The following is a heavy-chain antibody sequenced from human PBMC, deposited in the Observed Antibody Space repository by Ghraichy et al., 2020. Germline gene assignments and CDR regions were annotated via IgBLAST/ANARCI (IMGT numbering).Heavy chain of an antibody. CDR2: ISGTGGNT. V-gene: IGHV3-23*01. CDR1: GFSLSAYA. CDR3: ARDGYNSIPFDS. Sequence: LSLTCAASGFSLSAYAMSWVRQAPGKGLEWVSFISGTGGNTYYADSVKGRFTISRDNAKNTLSLQMNSLRAEDTAIYYCARDGYNSIPFDSWGQGTLVTVSS. J-gene: IGHJ4*02. D-gene: IGHD5-24*01.